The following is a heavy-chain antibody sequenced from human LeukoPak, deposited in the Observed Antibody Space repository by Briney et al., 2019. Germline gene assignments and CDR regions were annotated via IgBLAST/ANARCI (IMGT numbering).Heavy chain of an antibody. Sequence: SGTLSLTCAVSGGSISTNNWWTWVRQPPGKGLEWIGSIYYSGSTYYNPSLKSRVTISVDTSKNQFSLKLSSVTAADTAVYYCTRDQRSGYSGYDYYYYYYMDVWGKGTTVTVSS. D-gene: IGHD5-12*01. CDR3: TRDQRSGYSGYDYYYYYYMDV. V-gene: IGHV4-4*02. CDR1: GGSISTNNW. CDR2: IYYSGST. J-gene: IGHJ6*03.